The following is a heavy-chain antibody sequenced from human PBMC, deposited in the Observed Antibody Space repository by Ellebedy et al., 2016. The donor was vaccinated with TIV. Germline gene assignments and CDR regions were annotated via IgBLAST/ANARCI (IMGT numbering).Heavy chain of an antibody. Sequence: PGGSLRLSCAASGFTFSSYSMNWVRQAPGKGLEWVSSISSSSSYIYYADSVKGRFTISRDNAKNSLYLQMNSLRAEDTAVYYCAKDPMTAGPRSYGMDVWGQGTTVTVSS. CDR2: ISSSSSYI. D-gene: IGHD2-21*02. CDR1: GFTFSSYS. CDR3: AKDPMTAGPRSYGMDV. J-gene: IGHJ6*02. V-gene: IGHV3-21*04.